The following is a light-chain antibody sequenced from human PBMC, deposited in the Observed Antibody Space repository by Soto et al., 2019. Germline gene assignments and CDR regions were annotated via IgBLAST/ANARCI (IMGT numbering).Light chain of an antibody. J-gene: IGKJ2*01. CDR1: QSVSSF. Sequence: EIVLTQSPATLSLSPGERATLSCRASQSVSSFLAWYQQKPGQAPRLLIYDTSSRATGIPARFSGSGSETDFTLTISSLEPEDFAVYYCQQRGYTFGQGTKLEIK. V-gene: IGKV3-11*01. CDR3: QQRGYT. CDR2: DTS.